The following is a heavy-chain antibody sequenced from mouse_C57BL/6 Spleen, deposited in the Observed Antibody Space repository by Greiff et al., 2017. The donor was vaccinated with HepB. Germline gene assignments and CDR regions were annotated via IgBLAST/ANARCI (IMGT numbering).Heavy chain of an antibody. D-gene: IGHD4-1*01. CDR3: ARSGLGSWYFDV. J-gene: IGHJ1*03. CDR2: IYPGDGDT. CDR1: GYAFSSYW. V-gene: IGHV1-80*01. Sequence: QVQLQQSGAELVKPGASVKISCKASGYAFSSYWMNWVKQRPGKGLEWIGQIYPGDGDTNYNGKFKGKATLTADKSSSTAYMQLSSLTSEDSAVYFCARSGLGSWYFDVWGTGTTVTVSS.